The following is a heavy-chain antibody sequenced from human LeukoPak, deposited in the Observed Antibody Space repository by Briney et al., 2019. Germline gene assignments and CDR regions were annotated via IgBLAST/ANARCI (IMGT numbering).Heavy chain of an antibody. V-gene: IGHV4-34*01. Sequence: SETLSLTCAVSGGSVSVYYWTWVRQPLGKGLEWMGEISHTGGANYNPSLKSRVTIGLDTSKKQLSLKLESVTAADTAVYYCDREDYGTGSYYRGDAFDIWGHGTMVTVSS. CDR2: ISHTGGA. D-gene: IGHD3-10*01. CDR1: GGSVSVYY. J-gene: IGHJ3*02. CDR3: DREDYGTGSYYRGDAFDI.